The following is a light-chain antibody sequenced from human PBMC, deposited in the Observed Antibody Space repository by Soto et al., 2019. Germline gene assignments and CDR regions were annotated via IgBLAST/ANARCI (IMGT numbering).Light chain of an antibody. CDR2: LNSDGSH. J-gene: IGLJ3*02. V-gene: IGLV4-69*01. CDR3: QTWGTGNWV. CDR1: SGHSNYD. Sequence: QPVLTQSPSASASLGASVKLTCTLSSGHSNYDIAWHQQQPEKGPRYLMKLNSDGSHTKGDEIPDRFSGSSSGAERYLTISSLQSEDEADYYCQTWGTGNWVFGGGTKLTVL.